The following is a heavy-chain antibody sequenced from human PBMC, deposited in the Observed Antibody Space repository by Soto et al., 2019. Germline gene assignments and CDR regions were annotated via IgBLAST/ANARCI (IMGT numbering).Heavy chain of an antibody. CDR3: ARSSVLPYYYYFMDV. CDR1: GFTVSSNY. CDR2: IYSGGST. D-gene: IGHD2-15*01. J-gene: IGHJ6*03. Sequence: EVQLVESGGGLVQPGGSLRLSCAASGFTVSSNYMSWVRQAPGKGLEWVSVIYSGGSTYYADSVKGRFTISRHNSKNTLYLQMNSLRAEDTAVYYCARSSVLPYYYYFMDVWGKGTTVTVSS. V-gene: IGHV3-53*04.